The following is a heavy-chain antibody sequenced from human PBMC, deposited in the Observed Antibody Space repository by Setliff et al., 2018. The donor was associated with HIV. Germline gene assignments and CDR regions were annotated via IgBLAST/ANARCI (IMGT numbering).Heavy chain of an antibody. CDR3: TKDRWFSRGYSTTWVEGPFDY. V-gene: IGHV3-74*01. CDR1: GFAFSHYW. CDR2: ITNDVSAT. J-gene: IGHJ4*02. Sequence: GGSLRLSCAASGFTSGFAFSHYWMHWVRQVPGKGLVWVSRITNDVSATTYADFVKGRFTISRDNAKKSLYLEMNNLKVEDTALYYCTKDRWFSRGYSTTWVEGPFDYWGQGTLVTVSS. D-gene: IGHD5-18*01.